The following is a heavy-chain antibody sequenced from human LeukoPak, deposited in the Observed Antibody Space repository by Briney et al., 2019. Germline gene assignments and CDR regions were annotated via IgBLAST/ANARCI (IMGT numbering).Heavy chain of an antibody. J-gene: IGHJ6*03. CDR2: IKQDGSEK. CDR1: GFTFSSYW. CDR3: ARDLFDSSSWYGDYYYYYMDV. V-gene: IGHV3-7*01. D-gene: IGHD6-13*01. Sequence: GGSLRLSCAASGFTFSSYWMSWVRQAPGKGLEWVANIKQDGSEKYYVDSVKGRFSISRDNAKNSLYLQMNSLRAEDTAVYYCARDLFDSSSWYGDYYYYYMDVWGEGTTVTVSS.